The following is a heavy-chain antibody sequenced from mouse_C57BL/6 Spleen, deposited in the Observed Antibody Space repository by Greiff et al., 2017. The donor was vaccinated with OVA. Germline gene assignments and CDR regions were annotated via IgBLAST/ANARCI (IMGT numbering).Heavy chain of an antibody. V-gene: IGHV5-17*01. Sequence: EVMLVESGGGLVKPGGSLKLSCAASGFTFSDYGMHWVRQAPEKGLEWVAYISSGSSTIYYADTVKGRFTISRDNAKNTLFLQMTGLRSEDTAMYYCARALNYAMDYWGQGTSVTVSS. CDR2: ISSGSSTI. J-gene: IGHJ4*01. CDR3: ARALNYAMDY. CDR1: GFTFSDYG.